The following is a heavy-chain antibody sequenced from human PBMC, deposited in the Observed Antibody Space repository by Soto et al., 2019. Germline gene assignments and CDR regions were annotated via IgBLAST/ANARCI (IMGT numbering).Heavy chain of an antibody. Sequence: LSLTCAVYCGAFSGYYCSWIRQPPGKGLEWIGELNDSGSTNYNASLKSRVSISVDTSKNQFSLKLSSVTAADTAVYYCARGRGGVQHWGQGTLVTVSS. J-gene: IGHJ1*01. CDR1: CGAFSGYY. CDR3: ARGRGGVQH. V-gene: IGHV4-34*01. CDR2: LNDSGST. D-gene: IGHD3-10*01.